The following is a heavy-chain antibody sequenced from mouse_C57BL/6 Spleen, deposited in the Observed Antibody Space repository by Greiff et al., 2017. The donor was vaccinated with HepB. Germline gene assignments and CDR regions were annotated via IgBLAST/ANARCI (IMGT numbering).Heavy chain of an antibody. J-gene: IGHJ2*01. D-gene: IGHD1-1*01. CDR1: GFNIKDDY. V-gene: IGHV14-4*01. CDR3: TITTVDY. CDR2: IDPENGDT. Sequence: LVESGAELVRPGASVKLSCTASGFNIKDDYMHWVKQRPEQGLEWIGWIDPENGDTEYASKFQGKATITADTSSNTAYLQLSSLTSEDTAVYYCTITTVDYWGQGTTLTVSS.